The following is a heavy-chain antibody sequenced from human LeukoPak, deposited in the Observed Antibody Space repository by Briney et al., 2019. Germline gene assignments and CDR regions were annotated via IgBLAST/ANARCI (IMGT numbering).Heavy chain of an antibody. J-gene: IGHJ4*02. CDR3: TSSGMTTVVTSDY. CDR1: GFTFGDYA. V-gene: IGHV3-49*04. Sequence: PGGSLRLSCTASGFTFGDYAMSWVRQAPGKGLEWVGFIRSKAYGGTTEYAASVEGRFTISRDDSKSIAYLQMNSLKTEDTAVYYCTSSGMTTVVTSDYWGQGTLVTVSS. D-gene: IGHD4-23*01. CDR2: IRSKAYGGTT.